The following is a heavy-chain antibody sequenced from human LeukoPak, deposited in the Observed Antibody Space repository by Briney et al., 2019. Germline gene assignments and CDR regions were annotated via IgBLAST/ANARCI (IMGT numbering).Heavy chain of an antibody. J-gene: IGHJ4*02. CDR3: ARGATGTTTGDIDY. CDR1: GGSFSGYY. D-gene: IGHD1-1*01. Sequence: SETLSLTCAVYGGSFSGYYWSWIRQPPGKGLEWIGEINHSGSTNYNPSLKSRVTISVDTSKNQFSLKLRSVTAADTAVYYCARGATGTTTGDIDYWGQGTLVTVSS. V-gene: IGHV4-34*01. CDR2: INHSGST.